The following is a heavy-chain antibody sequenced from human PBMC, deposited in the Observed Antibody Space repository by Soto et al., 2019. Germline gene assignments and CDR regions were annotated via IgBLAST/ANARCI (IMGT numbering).Heavy chain of an antibody. J-gene: IGHJ4*02. Sequence: QVQLQESGPGLVKPSETLSLTCTVSGGSISSYYWSWIRQPPGKGLEWIGYIYYSGSTNYNPSLKGRVTISVDTSKNQFSLKLSSVTAADTAVYYCARMSGGEYYDFWSGYLLFDFWGQGTLVTVSS. CDR2: IYYSGST. D-gene: IGHD3-3*01. CDR1: GGSISSYY. CDR3: ARMSGGEYYDFWSGYLLFDF. V-gene: IGHV4-59*01.